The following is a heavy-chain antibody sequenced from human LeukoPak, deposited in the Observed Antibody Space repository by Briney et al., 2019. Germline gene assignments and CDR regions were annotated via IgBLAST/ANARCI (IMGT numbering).Heavy chain of an antibody. CDR2: ISSSSSYI. V-gene: IGHV3-21*01. Sequence: GGSLRLSCAASGFTFSSYSMNWVRRAPGKGLEWVSSISSSSSYIYYADSVKGRFTISRDNAKNSLYLQMNSLRAEDTAVYYCARGGYWEEYFQHWGQGTLVTVSS. CDR3: ARGGYWEEYFQH. J-gene: IGHJ1*01. D-gene: IGHD3-22*01. CDR1: GFTFSSYS.